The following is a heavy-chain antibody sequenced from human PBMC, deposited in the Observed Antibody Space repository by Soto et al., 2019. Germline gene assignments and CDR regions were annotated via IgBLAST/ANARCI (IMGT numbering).Heavy chain of an antibody. Sequence: SETLSLTCTVSGGSSSSYYYSWFRQPPGKGLEWIVYIYYSGSTNYNPSLKSRVTISVDTSKNQFSLKLSSVTAADTAVYYCARHAGIAVAVDYWGQGTLVTVS. J-gene: IGHJ4*02. CDR3: ARHAGIAVAVDY. CDR2: IYYSGST. V-gene: IGHV4-59*08. CDR1: GGSSSSYY. D-gene: IGHD6-19*01.